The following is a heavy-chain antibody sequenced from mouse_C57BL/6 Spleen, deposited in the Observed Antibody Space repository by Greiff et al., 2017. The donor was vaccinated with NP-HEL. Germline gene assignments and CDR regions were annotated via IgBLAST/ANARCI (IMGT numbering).Heavy chain of an antibody. D-gene: IGHD1-1*01. CDR1: GFTFSDYG. J-gene: IGHJ2*01. CDR3: AGYYGSSFDY. V-gene: IGHV5-17*01. CDR2: ISSGSSTI. Sequence: EVKLQESGGGLVKPGGSLKLSCAASGFTFSDYGMHWVRQAPEKGLEWVAYISSGSSTIYYADTVKGRFTISRDNAKNTLFLQMTSLRSEGTAMYYCAGYYGSSFDYWGRGTTLTVSS.